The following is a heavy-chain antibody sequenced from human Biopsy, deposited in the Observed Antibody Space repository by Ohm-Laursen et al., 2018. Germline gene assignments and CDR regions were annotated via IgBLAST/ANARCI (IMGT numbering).Heavy chain of an antibody. CDR3: ARDYDTSGYYYVS. Sequence: GTLSLTCTVSGGSISNNNYYWGWIRQPPGKGLEWIGSIFYRGSTRYKPSLKSRVNMSVDTSKNQFSLKLNSVTAADTAVYYCARDYDTSGYYYVSWGQGTLVTVSS. D-gene: IGHD3-22*01. CDR1: GGSISNNNYY. J-gene: IGHJ5*02. V-gene: IGHV4-39*01. CDR2: IFYRGST.